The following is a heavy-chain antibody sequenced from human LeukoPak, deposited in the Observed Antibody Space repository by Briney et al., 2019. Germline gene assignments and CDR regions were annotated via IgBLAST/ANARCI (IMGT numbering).Heavy chain of an antibody. Sequence: PGGSLRLSCAASGFTFSSYAVSWVRQAPGKGLEWVSAISGSGGSTYYADSVKGRFTISRDNSKNTLYLQMNSLRAEYTAVYYCAKVTYYYDSSGYYDYWGQGTLVTVSS. V-gene: IGHV3-23*01. J-gene: IGHJ4*02. CDR3: AKVTYYYDSSGYYDY. CDR1: GFTFSSYA. CDR2: ISGSGGST. D-gene: IGHD3-22*01.